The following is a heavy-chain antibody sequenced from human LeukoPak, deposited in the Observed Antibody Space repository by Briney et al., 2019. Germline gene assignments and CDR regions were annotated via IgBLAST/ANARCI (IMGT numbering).Heavy chain of an antibody. J-gene: IGHJ4*02. CDR2: IDQGGSEE. D-gene: IGHD4/OR15-4a*01. Sequence: GGSLRLSCAASGFIFNNYWMTWVRQTPGKGLEWVANIDQGGSEEYYADSVKGRFTISRDNSKNTLYLQMNSLRAEDTAVYYCARGAHGDYWGQGTLVTVSS. V-gene: IGHV3-7*01. CDR1: GFIFNNYW. CDR3: ARGAHGDY.